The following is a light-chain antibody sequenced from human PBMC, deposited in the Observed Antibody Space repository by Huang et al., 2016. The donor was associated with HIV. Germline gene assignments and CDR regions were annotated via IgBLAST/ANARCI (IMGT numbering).Light chain of an antibody. CDR1: QSVRSNTY. V-gene: IGKV3-20*01. CDR2: GAS. J-gene: IGKJ2*01. Sequence: EIVLTQSPGTLSFSPGERATLACRSSQSVRSNTYLAWYQQNPGQAPRLLIYGASSRATGIPDRFSGSGSGTDFTLTITRLEPEDSAVYYCQQYGSSPPFPFGQGTKLEIK. CDR3: QQYGSSPPFP.